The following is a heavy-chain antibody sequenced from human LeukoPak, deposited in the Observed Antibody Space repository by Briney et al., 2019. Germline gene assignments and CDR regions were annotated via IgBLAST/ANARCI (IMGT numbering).Heavy chain of an antibody. CDR3: ARDSGYNVNDHDVNAFDI. V-gene: IGHV4-34*01. J-gene: IGHJ3*02. CDR2: INHSGST. CDR1: GGSFSGYY. D-gene: IGHD5-24*01. Sequence: KASETLSLTCAVYGGSFSGYYWSWIRQPPGKGLAWIGEINHSGSTNYNPSLKSRVTISVDTSKNQFSLKLSSVTAADTAVYYCARDSGYNVNDHDVNAFDIWGQGTMVTISS.